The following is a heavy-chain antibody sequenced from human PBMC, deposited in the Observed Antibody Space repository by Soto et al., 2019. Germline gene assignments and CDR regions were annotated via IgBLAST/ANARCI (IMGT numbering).Heavy chain of an antibody. V-gene: IGHV2-5*02. D-gene: IGHD3-10*01. CDR3: AHRQGYGSASYSDY. J-gene: IGHJ4*02. Sequence: QITLKESGPTLVKPTQTLTLTCTFSGFSLSTSGVGVGWIRQPPGKALEWLALIYWDDDKRYSPSLKSRLTITKDTSKNQVVLTMTNMDPVDTATYYCAHRQGYGSASYSDYWGQGTLVTVSS. CDR1: GFSLSTSGVG. CDR2: IYWDDDK.